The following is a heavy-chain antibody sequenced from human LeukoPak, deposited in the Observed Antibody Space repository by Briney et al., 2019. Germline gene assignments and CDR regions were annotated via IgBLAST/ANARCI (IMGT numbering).Heavy chain of an antibody. CDR2: ISSSSSYI. J-gene: IGHJ4*02. Sequence: GGSLRLSCAASGFTFSSYSMNWVRQAPGKGLEWVSSISSSSSYIYYADSVKGRFTFSRDNAKNSLYLQMNSLRAEDTAVYYCARDITELERLFDYWGQGTLVTVSS. CDR1: GFTFSSYS. V-gene: IGHV3-21*01. CDR3: ARDITELERLFDY. D-gene: IGHD1-1*01.